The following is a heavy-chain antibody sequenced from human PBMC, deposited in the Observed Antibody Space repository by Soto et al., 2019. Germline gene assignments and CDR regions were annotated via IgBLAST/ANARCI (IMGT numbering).Heavy chain of an antibody. V-gene: IGHV4-39*01. Sequence: SETLSLTCTVSGGSISSSSYYWGWIRQPPGKGLEWIGSIYYSGSTYYNPSLKSRVTISVDTSKNQFSLKLSSVTAADTAVYYCARRPDYGDYVGYFDYWGQGTLVTVSS. CDR2: IYYSGST. CDR3: ARRPDYGDYVGYFDY. CDR1: GGSISSSSYY. D-gene: IGHD4-17*01. J-gene: IGHJ4*02.